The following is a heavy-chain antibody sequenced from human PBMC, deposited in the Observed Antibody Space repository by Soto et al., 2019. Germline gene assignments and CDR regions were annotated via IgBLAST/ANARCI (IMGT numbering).Heavy chain of an antibody. CDR3: ARDQRPLPYYGSGSYYHYYGMDG. CDR2: ITPIFGTA. V-gene: IGHV1-69*13. Sequence: SVKVSCKASGGTFSSYAISWVRQAPGQGLEWMGGITPIFGTANYAQKFQGRVTITADESTSTAYMELSSLRSEDTAVYYCARDQRPLPYYGSGSYYHYYGMDGWGQGTTVTVSS. D-gene: IGHD3-10*01. J-gene: IGHJ6*02. CDR1: GGTFSSYA.